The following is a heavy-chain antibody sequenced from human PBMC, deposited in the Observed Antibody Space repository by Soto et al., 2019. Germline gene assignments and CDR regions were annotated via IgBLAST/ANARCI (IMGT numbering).Heavy chain of an antibody. J-gene: IGHJ6*02. V-gene: IGHV3-48*02. CDR1: GFTLSSYN. CDR3: ARDHGGSTWFVGIYYYFGVDV. D-gene: IGHD6-13*01. CDR2: ISGSSDTI. Sequence: EVQLVESGGGLVQPGESLRLSCAASGFTLSSYNMNWVRQAPGKGLEWVSYISGSSDTIYYADSVKGRFTISRDNAKNSLYLQMDSLRDEDTAVYYCARDHGGSTWFVGIYYYFGVDVWGQGTTVTVSS.